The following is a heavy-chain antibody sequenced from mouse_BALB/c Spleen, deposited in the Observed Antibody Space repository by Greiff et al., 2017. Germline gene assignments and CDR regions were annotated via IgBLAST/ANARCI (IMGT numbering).Heavy chain of an antibody. D-gene: IGHD3-3*01. CDR2: ISSGGSYT. CDR3: TREGTYYFDY. Sequence: EVQGVESGGGLVKPGGSLKLSCAASGFTFSSYTMSWVRQTPEKRLEWVATISSGGSYTYYPDSVKGRFTISRDNAKNTLYLQMSSLKSEDTAMYYCTREGTYYFDYWGQGTTLTVSS. V-gene: IGHV5-6-4*01. CDR1: GFTFSSYT. J-gene: IGHJ2*01.